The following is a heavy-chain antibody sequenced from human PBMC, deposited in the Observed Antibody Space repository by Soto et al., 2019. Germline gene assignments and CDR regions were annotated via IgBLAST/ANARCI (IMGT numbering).Heavy chain of an antibody. CDR2: MYYSGST. CDR3: AVVDSTGNWFDP. Sequence: QLQLQESGPGLAKPSETLSLTCTVSGGSISSSDFYWGWLRQTPGKGLEFIGSMYYSGSTYYNPSLKSRLTISVDTSKNQFTLKLISVTAADTAVYYCAVVDSTGNWFDPWGEGALVTVSS. D-gene: IGHD6-25*01. CDR1: GGSISSSDFY. J-gene: IGHJ5*02. V-gene: IGHV4-39*01.